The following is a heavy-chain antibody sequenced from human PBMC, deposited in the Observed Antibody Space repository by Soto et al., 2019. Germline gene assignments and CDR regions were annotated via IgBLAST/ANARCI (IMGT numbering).Heavy chain of an antibody. CDR3: ARGRVFWPFDY. D-gene: IGHD6-13*01. V-gene: IGHV4-34*01. J-gene: IGHJ4*02. CDR2: INHSGST. CDR1: GGYFSGYY. Sequence: SETLSLTCAVYGGYFSGYYWSWVRQPTGKGLEWIGEINHSGSTNYNPSLKSRVTISVDTSKNQFSLKLSSVTAADTAVYYCARGRVFWPFDYWGQGTLVTVSS.